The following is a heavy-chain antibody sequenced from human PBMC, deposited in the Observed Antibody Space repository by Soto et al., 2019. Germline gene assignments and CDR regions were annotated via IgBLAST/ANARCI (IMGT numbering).Heavy chain of an antibody. Sequence: EVQLVESGGGLVQPGGSLRLSCAASGFTFNSSWMHWVRQAPGKGLVWVSRINSDGSRTNYADSVKGRFTISRDNAKNTLYLQMNSLRAEDTALYYCARGPTGWYGYDYWGQGTLVTVSS. CDR2: INSDGSRT. CDR1: GFTFNSSW. V-gene: IGHV3-74*01. J-gene: IGHJ4*02. CDR3: ARGPTGWYGYDY. D-gene: IGHD6-19*01.